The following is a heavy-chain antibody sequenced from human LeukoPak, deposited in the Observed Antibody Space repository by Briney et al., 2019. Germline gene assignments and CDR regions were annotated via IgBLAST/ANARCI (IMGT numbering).Heavy chain of an antibody. J-gene: IGHJ6*02. V-gene: IGHV4-39*01. D-gene: IGHD3-10*01. CDR3: ARGFGESEYYYYEMDV. CDR1: GGSISSSSYY. CDR2: NYYAGGT. Sequence: KASETLSLTCTVSGGSISSSSYYWGWIRPPPGRGLDWIGTNYYAGGTYHNPSLKSRVTISVDASKNQFSLRLSSVTAADTAVYYCARGFGESEYYYYEMDVWGQGTTVTVSS.